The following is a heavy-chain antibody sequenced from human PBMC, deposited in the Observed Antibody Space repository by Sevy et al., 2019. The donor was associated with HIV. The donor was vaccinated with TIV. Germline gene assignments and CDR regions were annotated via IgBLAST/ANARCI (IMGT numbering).Heavy chain of an antibody. CDR2: ITYSGSAI. J-gene: IGHJ4*02. D-gene: IGHD6-13*01. V-gene: IGHV3-11*01. CDR3: ARHSSSWNFDY. Sequence: GSLRLSCAASGFTFSDYYMSWIRQAPGKGLEWISYITYSGSAIYYADSVKGRFTISRDDSKNSLSLQMSSLRAEDTAVYHCARHSSSWNFDYWGQGTVVTVSS. CDR1: GFTFSDYY.